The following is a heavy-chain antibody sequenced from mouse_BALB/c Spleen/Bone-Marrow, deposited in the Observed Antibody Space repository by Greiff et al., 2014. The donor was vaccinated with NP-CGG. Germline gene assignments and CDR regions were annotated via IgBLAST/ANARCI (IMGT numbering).Heavy chain of an antibody. V-gene: IGHV5-4*02. Sequence: EVKLMESGGGLVKPGGSLKLSCAASGFIFSDYYMYWVRQTPEKRLEWVATISDGGSYTYYPDSVKGRFTISRDNAKNNLYLQMSSLKSEDTAMYYCARALYGSSYGFAYWGQGTLVTVSA. CDR2: ISDGGSYT. J-gene: IGHJ3*01. CDR1: GFIFSDYY. D-gene: IGHD1-1*01. CDR3: ARALYGSSYGFAY.